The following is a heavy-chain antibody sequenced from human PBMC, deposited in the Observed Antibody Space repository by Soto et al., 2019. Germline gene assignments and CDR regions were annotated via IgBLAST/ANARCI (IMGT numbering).Heavy chain of an antibody. D-gene: IGHD2-2*02. CDR3: ARDLVVVVPAAIKGSYDYYYGMDV. J-gene: IGHJ6*02. CDR1: GFTFSSYA. Sequence: LRLSCAASGFTFSSYAMHWVRQAPGKGLEWVAVISYDGSNKYYADSVKGRFTISRDNSKNTLYLQMNSLRAEDTAVYYCARDLVVVVPAAIKGSYDYYYGMDVWGQGTTVTVS. CDR2: ISYDGSNK. V-gene: IGHV3-30-3*01.